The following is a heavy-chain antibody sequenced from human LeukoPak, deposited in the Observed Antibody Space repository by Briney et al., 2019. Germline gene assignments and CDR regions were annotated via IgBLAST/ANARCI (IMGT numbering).Heavy chain of an antibody. D-gene: IGHD3-9*01. CDR2: IYYSGST. J-gene: IGHJ4*02. CDR3: ARERLRYFDWSHDLDY. CDR1: GGSISSSSYY. V-gene: IGHV4-39*07. Sequence: SETLSLTCTVSGGSISSSSYYWGWIRQPPGKGLEWIGSIYYSGSTYYNPSLKSRVTISVDTSKNQFSLKLSSVTAADTAVYYCARERLRYFDWSHDLDYWGQGTLVTVSS.